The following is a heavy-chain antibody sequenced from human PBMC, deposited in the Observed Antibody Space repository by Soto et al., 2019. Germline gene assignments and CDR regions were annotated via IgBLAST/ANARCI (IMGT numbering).Heavy chain of an antibody. V-gene: IGHV3-13*01. J-gene: IGHJ4*02. CDR2: IGTAGDT. CDR3: AKDRIAVAKYYFDY. Sequence: GGSLRLSCAASGFTFSSYDMHWVRQATGKGLEWVSAIGTAGDTYYPGSVKGRFTISRENAKNSLYLQMNSLRAGDTAVYYCAKDRIAVAKYYFDYWGQGTRVTVSS. CDR1: GFTFSSYD. D-gene: IGHD6-19*01.